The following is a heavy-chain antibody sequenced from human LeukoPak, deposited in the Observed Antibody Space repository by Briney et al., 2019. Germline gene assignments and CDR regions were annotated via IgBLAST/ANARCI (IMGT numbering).Heavy chain of an antibody. CDR2: IKQDGSEK. CDR3: ARDPGVGATPFDY. CDR1: GFTFSSDW. Sequence: GGSLRLSCAASGFTFSSDWMSWVRQAPGKGLEWVANIKQDGSEKYYVDSVKGRFTISRDTAKNSLYLQMNSLRAEDTAVYYCARDPGVGATPFDYWGQGTLVTVSS. J-gene: IGHJ4*02. V-gene: IGHV3-7*01. D-gene: IGHD1-26*01.